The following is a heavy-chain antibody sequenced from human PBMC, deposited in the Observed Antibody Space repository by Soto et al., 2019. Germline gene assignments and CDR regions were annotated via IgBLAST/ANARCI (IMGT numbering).Heavy chain of an antibody. CDR3: ARDTVGYDFWSGTDGAFDI. V-gene: IGHV4-34*01. J-gene: IGHJ3*02. CDR2: IDHSGST. Sequence: SETLSLTCAVYGGSFSGYYWSWIRQPPGKGLEWIGEIDHSGSTNYNPSLKSRVTISVDTSKNQFSLKLSSVTAADTAVYYCARDTVGYDFWSGTDGAFDIWGQGTMVTVSS. CDR1: GGSFSGYY. D-gene: IGHD3-3*01.